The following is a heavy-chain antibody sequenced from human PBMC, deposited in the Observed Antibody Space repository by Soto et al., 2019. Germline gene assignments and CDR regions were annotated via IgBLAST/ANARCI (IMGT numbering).Heavy chain of an antibody. Sequence: QVQLQESGPGLVNASGTLSLTCGVSGGSISTNNWWSWVRQPPGQGLEWIAEVYHSGSTNYNPSLTSRLTISVDKSKNQFSLRLTSVTAADSAVYYCARAKLCNTLSCPHSFDTWGQGTLVTVSS. J-gene: IGHJ4*02. D-gene: IGHD2-2*01. CDR1: GGSISTNNW. CDR3: ARAKLCNTLSCPHSFDT. CDR2: VYHSGST. V-gene: IGHV4-4*02.